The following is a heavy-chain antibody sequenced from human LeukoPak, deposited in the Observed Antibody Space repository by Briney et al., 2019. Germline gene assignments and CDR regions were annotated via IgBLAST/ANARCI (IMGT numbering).Heavy chain of an antibody. V-gene: IGHV2-26*04. CDR1: GFSLSNARMG. CDR3: AWPHDYGGIPGAFDI. CDR2: IFSNDEK. J-gene: IGHJ3*02. Sequence: SGPVLVKPTETLTLTCTVSGFSLSNARMGVSWIRQPPGKALEWLAHIFSNDEKSYSTSLKSRLTISKDTSKSQVVLTMTNMDPVDTATYYCAWPHDYGGIPGAFDIWGQGTMVTVSS. D-gene: IGHD4-23*01.